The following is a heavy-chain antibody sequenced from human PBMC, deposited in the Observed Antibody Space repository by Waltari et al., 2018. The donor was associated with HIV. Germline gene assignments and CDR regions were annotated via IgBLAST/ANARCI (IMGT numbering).Heavy chain of an antibody. V-gene: IGHV3-74*01. CDR2: INSDGSST. Sequence: EVQLVESGGGLVQPGGSLRLSCAASGFTFSSYWMHWVRQAPGKGLVWVSRINSDGSSTSYADSVKGRFTISRDNAKNTLYLQMNSLRAEDTAVYYCARDLIGHRPYWYFDLWGRGTLVTVSS. CDR1: GFTFSSYW. J-gene: IGHJ2*01. CDR3: ARDLIGHRPYWYFDL.